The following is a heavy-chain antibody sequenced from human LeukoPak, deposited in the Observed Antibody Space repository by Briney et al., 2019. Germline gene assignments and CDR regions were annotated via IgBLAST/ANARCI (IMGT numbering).Heavy chain of an antibody. Sequence: SETLSLTCAVYGGSFSGYYWSWIRQPPGKGMEWIGEINHSGSTNYNPSLKSRVTISVDTSKNQFSLKLSSVAAADTAVYYCARHNRPRGYVPWGQGTMVTVSS. CDR2: INHSGST. CDR1: GGSFSGYY. J-gene: IGHJ3*01. D-gene: IGHD3-3*01. CDR3: ARHNRPRGYVP. V-gene: IGHV4-34*01.